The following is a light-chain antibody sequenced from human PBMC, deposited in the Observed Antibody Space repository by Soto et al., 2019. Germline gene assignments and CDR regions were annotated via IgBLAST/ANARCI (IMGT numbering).Light chain of an antibody. CDR2: TAS. CDR3: QQSYSTPIS. V-gene: IGKV1-39*01. Sequence: DVQMTQSPSSLSASVGDTATITCRASQSISSHLNWYKQKPGKAPNLLMYTASNLQSGVPSRFSGSGSGTDFTLTISSLKPEDFATYYCQQSYSTPISFGQGTRLEI. CDR1: QSISSH. J-gene: IGKJ5*01.